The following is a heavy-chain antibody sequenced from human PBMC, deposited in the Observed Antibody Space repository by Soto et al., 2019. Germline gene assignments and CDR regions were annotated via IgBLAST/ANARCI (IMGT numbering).Heavy chain of an antibody. D-gene: IGHD3-16*02. CDR3: TTDPPGPFGGVIEADY. V-gene: IGHV3-15*01. Sequence: EVQLVESGGGLVKPGGSLRLSCAASGFTFSNAWMSWVRQAPGKGLEWVGRIKSKTDGGTTDYAAPVKGRFTISRDDSKNTLVLQMNSLKTEDTAVYYCTTDPPGPFGGVIEADYWGQGTLVTVSS. J-gene: IGHJ4*02. CDR2: IKSKTDGGTT. CDR1: GFTFSNAW.